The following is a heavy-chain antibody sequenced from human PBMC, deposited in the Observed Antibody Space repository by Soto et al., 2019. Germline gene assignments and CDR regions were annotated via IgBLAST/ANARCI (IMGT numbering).Heavy chain of an antibody. CDR3: ARQESMYYFDY. D-gene: IGHD3-10*02. CDR1: GGSISSSSYY. Sequence: PSETLSLTCTVSGGSISSSSYYWGWIRQPPGKGLAWIGSIYYSGSTYYNPSLKSRVTISVDTSKNQFSLKLSSVTAADTAVYYCARQESMYYFDYWGQGTLVTVSS. J-gene: IGHJ4*02. V-gene: IGHV4-39*01. CDR2: IYYSGST.